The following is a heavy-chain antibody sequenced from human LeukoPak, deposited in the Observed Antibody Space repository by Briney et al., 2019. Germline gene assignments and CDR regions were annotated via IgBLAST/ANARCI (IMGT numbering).Heavy chain of an antibody. Sequence: ASVKVSCKASGYTFTSYGITWVRQARGQGLEWMGWISPYNGNTNYAQKLQGRVTMTTDTSTSTAYMELRSLRSDDTAVYYCARANYYDSYGYFQYWGQGTLVTVSS. CDR3: ARANYYDSYGYFQY. V-gene: IGHV1-18*01. CDR2: ISPYNGNT. D-gene: IGHD3-22*01. J-gene: IGHJ1*01. CDR1: GYTFTSYG.